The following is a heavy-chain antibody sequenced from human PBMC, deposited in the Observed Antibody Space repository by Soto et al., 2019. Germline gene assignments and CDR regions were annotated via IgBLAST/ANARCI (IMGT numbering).Heavy chain of an antibody. D-gene: IGHD3-3*01. CDR3: ASGSQILRFLEWLSDIDY. CDR2: MNPNSGNT. Sequence: ASVKVSCKASGYTFTSYDINWVRQATGQGLEWMGWMNPNSGNTGYAQKNQGRVNMTRNTSISTEYMELSSLRSEDTAVYYFASGSQILRFLEWLSDIDYWGQGTLVTVSS. V-gene: IGHV1-8*01. CDR1: GYTFTSYD. J-gene: IGHJ4*02.